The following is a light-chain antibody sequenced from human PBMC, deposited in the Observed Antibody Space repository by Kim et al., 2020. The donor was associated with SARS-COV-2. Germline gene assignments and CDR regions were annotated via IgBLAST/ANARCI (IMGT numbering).Light chain of an antibody. CDR3: QAWDSGTVV. V-gene: IGLV3-1*01. CDR2: QDT. J-gene: IGLJ2*01. CDR1: KLGDKY. Sequence: MSPGQTASITCSGDKLGDKYVCWYQQKPGQSPVLVIYQDTKRPSGIPERFSGSSSGNTVTLTISGTQAMDEADYYCQAWDSGTVVFGGGTQLTVL.